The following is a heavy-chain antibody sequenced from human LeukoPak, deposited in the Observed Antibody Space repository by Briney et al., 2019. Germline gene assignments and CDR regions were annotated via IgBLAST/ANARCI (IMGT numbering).Heavy chain of an antibody. J-gene: IGHJ6*04. CDR2: IYSGGST. D-gene: IGHD3-10*01. Sequence: GGSLRLSCSASGFTVSSYYMSWVRQAPGKGLEWVSVIYSGGSTYYADSVKGRFTISRDNSKNTLYLQMNSLRAEDTAVYYCARESPMVRGVVGGMDVWGKGTTVTVSS. V-gene: IGHV3-53*01. CDR3: ARESPMVRGVVGGMDV. CDR1: GFTVSSYY.